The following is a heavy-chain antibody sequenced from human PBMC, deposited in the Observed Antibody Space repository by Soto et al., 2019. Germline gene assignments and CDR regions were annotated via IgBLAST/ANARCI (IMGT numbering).Heavy chain of an antibody. CDR3: ARDFRGEYCSGGSCYLDY. D-gene: IGHD2-15*01. V-gene: IGHV3-30*02. J-gene: IGHJ4*02. Sequence: PGGSLRLSCAASGFIFSSYGIHWVRQAPGKGLEWVALIRYDGSNKYYADSVKGRFTISRDNSKNTLYLQMNSLRAEDTAVYYCARDFRGEYCSGGSCYLDYWGQGTLVTVSS. CDR2: IRYDGSNK. CDR1: GFIFSSYG.